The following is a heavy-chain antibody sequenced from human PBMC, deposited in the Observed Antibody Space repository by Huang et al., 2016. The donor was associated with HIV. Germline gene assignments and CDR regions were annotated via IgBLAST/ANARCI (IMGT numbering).Heavy chain of an antibody. D-gene: IGHD3-16*01. J-gene: IGHJ3*02. CDR3: ARDPKYHSFPYFRQRRGIEI. CDR2: IRASNGET. Sequence: QIRLVQSGAEVKKPGASVRVSCQASGYAFSVYGFSWVRQAPGQGPEWVGWIRASNGETNYGQRFQGRVTWTTDTSTTTVYMDLRSLRSDDTAVYYCARDPKYHSFPYFRQRRGIEIWGQGTVVTVSS. V-gene: IGHV1-18*04. CDR1: GYAFSVYG.